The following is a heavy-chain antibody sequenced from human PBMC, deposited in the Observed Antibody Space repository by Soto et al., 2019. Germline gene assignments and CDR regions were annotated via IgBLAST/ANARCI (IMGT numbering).Heavy chain of an antibody. CDR3: ARAVGYSYGRGMDV. V-gene: IGHV4-31*03. CDR1: GGSISSGGYY. D-gene: IGHD5-18*01. Sequence: PSETLSLTCSVSGGSISSGGYYWSWIRQHPGKGLEWIGYIYYSGSTYYNPSLKSRVTISVDTSKNQFSLKLSSVTAADTAVYYCARAVGYSYGRGMDVWGQGTTVTVSS. CDR2: IYYSGST. J-gene: IGHJ6*02.